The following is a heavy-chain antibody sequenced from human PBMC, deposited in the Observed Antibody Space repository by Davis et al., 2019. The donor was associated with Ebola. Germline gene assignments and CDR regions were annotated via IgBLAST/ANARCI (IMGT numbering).Heavy chain of an antibody. CDR2: IWYDGSNK. CDR1: GFTFSSYG. D-gene: IGHD4-11*01. V-gene: IGHV3-33*01. Sequence: GESLKISCAASGFTFSSYGMHWVRQAPGKGLEWVAVIWYDGSNKYYVDSVKGRFTISRDNAKNTLYLQMNSLRAEDTAVYYCARVGYSTEFDYWGQGTLVTVSS. J-gene: IGHJ4*02. CDR3: ARVGYSTEFDY.